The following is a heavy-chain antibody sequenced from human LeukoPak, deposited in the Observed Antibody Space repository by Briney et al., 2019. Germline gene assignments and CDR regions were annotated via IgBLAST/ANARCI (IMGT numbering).Heavy chain of an antibody. CDR2: ITTGGTNS. CDR3: ANAYSPFDY. Sequence: GGSLRLSCATSGLTFSNYAMSWVRQAPGKGLEWVSSITTGGTNSYYADSVTGRFTISRDNSKNTLYLRMNSLRAEDTAVYYCANAYSPFDYWGQGTLVTVSS. D-gene: IGHD2-15*01. J-gene: IGHJ4*02. CDR1: GLTFSNYA. V-gene: IGHV3-23*01.